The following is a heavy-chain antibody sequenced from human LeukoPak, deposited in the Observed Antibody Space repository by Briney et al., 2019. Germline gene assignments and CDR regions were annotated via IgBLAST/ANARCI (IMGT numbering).Heavy chain of an antibody. CDR1: GGSISSGGYC. CDR3: ARGGDDFWRGYSRNDDAFDI. D-gene: IGHD3-3*01. Sequence: SQTLSLTCAVSGGSISSGGYCWSWLRQAPGQGLEGIVYNYHSGSTYYNPTLKSRVTISVSRSEFQFSLKLSSVTAAYTAVYYWARGGDDFWRGYSRNDDAFDIWGQRTMVTVSS. V-gene: IGHV4-30-2*01. J-gene: IGHJ3*02. CDR2: NYHSGST.